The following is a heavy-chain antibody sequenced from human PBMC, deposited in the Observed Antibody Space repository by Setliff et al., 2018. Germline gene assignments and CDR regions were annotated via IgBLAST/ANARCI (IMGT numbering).Heavy chain of an antibody. CDR3: ARDRGPCDWLIYYGMDV. V-gene: IGHV3-48*03. Sequence: PGGSLRLSCAASGFTFSSYEMNWVRQAPGKGLEWVSYISSSGSTIYYAGSVKGRFTISRDNAKNSLYLQMNSLRAEDTAVYYCARDRGPCDWLIYYGMDVWGQGTTVTVSS. J-gene: IGHJ6*02. D-gene: IGHD3-9*01. CDR1: GFTFSSYE. CDR2: ISSSGSTI.